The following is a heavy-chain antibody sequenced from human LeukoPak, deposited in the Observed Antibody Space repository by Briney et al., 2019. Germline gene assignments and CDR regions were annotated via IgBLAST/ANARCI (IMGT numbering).Heavy chain of an antibody. V-gene: IGHV4-34*01. D-gene: IGHD3-3*01. CDR2: INHSGST. CDR1: GGSFSGYS. Sequence: PSETLSLTCAVYGGSFSGYSWSWIRQPPGKGLEWIGEINHSGSTNYNPSLKSRVTISVDTSKNQFSLKLSSVTAADTAVYYCARRKVLRFLEWLFPFDYWGQGTLVTVSS. CDR3: ARRKVLRFLEWLFPFDY. J-gene: IGHJ4*02.